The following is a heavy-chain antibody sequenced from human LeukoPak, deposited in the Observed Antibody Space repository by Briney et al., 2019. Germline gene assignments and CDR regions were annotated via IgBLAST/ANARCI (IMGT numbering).Heavy chain of an antibody. Sequence: ASVKVSCKASGYTFTSYGISWVRQAPGQGLEWMGWIRAYNDNTNYAQKLQGRVTMTTDTSTSTAYMELRSLRSDDTAVYYCARDADYGDSYLNYYYYYYMDVWGKGTTVTVSS. V-gene: IGHV1-18*01. J-gene: IGHJ6*03. CDR3: ARDADYGDSYLNYYYYYYMDV. CDR2: IRAYNDNT. CDR1: GYTFTSYG. D-gene: IGHD4-17*01.